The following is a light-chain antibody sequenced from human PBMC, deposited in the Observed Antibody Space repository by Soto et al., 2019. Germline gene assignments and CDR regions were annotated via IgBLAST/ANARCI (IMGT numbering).Light chain of an antibody. CDR1: PSLANN. CDR3: QQYNNWPPVT. V-gene: IGKV3D-15*01. J-gene: IGKJ4*01. Sequence: EVVMTQSPATLYVSPGERATLSCWVSPSLANNLAWYQQKPGQAPRLLSYGASTRAAGVPARLTGSGSGTRFTLTISSLQSEYFAIYYCQQYNNWPPVTFGGGTKVEI. CDR2: GAS.